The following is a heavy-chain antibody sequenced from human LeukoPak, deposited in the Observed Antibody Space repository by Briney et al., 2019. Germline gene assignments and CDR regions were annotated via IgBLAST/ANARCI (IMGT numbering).Heavy chain of an antibody. J-gene: IGHJ4*02. CDR2: ISGSGTGGRT. Sequence: GGSLRLSCAASGFTISSYGMNWVRQAPGKGLEWVSGISGSGTGGRTYYADSVKGRFTISRDNSKNTLYLQMNSLRAEDTAVYYCAKAGSIRFDYWGQGTLVTVSS. CDR3: AKAGSIRFDY. V-gene: IGHV3-23*01. CDR1: GFTISSYG. D-gene: IGHD1-26*01.